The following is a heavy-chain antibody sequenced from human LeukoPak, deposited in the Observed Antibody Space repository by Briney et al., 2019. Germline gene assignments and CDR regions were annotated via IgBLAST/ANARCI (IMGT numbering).Heavy chain of an antibody. CDR3: TKDYYDSSGYSHYFDY. J-gene: IGHJ4*02. CDR1: GFTFSSYG. CDR2: ISYDGSNK. Sequence: GRSLRLSCAASGFTFSSYGMHWVRQAPGKGLEWVAVISYDGSNKYYADSVKGRFTISRDNSKNTLFLQKNSLRAEDTAVYYCTKDYYDSSGYSHYFDYWGQGTLVTVSS. D-gene: IGHD3-22*01. V-gene: IGHV3-30*18.